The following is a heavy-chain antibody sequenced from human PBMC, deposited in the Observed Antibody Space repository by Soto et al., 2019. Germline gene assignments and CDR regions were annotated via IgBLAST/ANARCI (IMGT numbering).Heavy chain of an antibody. CDR1: GFTFSGSA. V-gene: IGHV3-73*02. Sequence: EVQLVESGGGLVQPGGSLKLSCAASGFTFSGSAMHWVRQASGKGLEWVGRIRSKANSYATAYAALVKGRFTIPRDDSKNTAYLQMNSLKTEDTAVYHCTRHISGSYSYWGQGTLVTVSS. J-gene: IGHJ4*02. D-gene: IGHD1-26*01. CDR3: TRHISGSYSY. CDR2: IRSKANSYAT.